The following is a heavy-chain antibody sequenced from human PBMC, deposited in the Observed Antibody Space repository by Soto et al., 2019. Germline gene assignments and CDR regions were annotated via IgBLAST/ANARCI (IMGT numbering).Heavy chain of an antibody. V-gene: IGHV1-18*01. CDR3: ARDPAYYYDSSGYFDY. D-gene: IGHD3-22*01. CDR2: ISAYNGNT. J-gene: IGHJ4*02. Sequence: GASVKVSCKASGYTFTSYGISWVRQAPGQGLEWMGWISAYNGNTNYAQKLQGRVTMTTDTSTSTAYMELRSLGSDDTAVYYCARDPAYYYDSSGYFDYWGQGTLVTVSS. CDR1: GYTFTSYG.